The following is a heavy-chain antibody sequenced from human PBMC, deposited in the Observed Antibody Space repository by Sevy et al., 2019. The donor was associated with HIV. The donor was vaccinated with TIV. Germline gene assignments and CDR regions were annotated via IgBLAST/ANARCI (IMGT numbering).Heavy chain of an antibody. D-gene: IGHD5-12*01. CDR3: AKRYSGTMASDYFYYGLDV. J-gene: IGHJ6*02. Sequence: GGSLRLSCAASGFTFTTYAMTWVRQAPGKGLQWASAISGSGGSTYYADSVEGRFTISRDNSKSTLYLQMNSLTPEDTAVYYCAKRYSGTMASDYFYYGLDVWGQGTTVTVSS. CDR1: GFTFTTYA. V-gene: IGHV3-23*01. CDR2: ISGSGGST.